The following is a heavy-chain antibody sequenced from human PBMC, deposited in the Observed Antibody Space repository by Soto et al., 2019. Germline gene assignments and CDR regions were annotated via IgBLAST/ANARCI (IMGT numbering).Heavy chain of an antibody. Sequence: SETLSLTCTVSAGSISGYYWTWIRQPAGKGLEWIGRIYTSGTTNYNPSLRSRATMSVDTSKNQFSLKLSSVTATDTAVYYCARVTYGDYVDYWGQGTLVTVSS. CDR1: AGSISGYY. D-gene: IGHD4-17*01. J-gene: IGHJ4*02. V-gene: IGHV4-4*07. CDR3: ARVTYGDYVDY. CDR2: IYTSGTT.